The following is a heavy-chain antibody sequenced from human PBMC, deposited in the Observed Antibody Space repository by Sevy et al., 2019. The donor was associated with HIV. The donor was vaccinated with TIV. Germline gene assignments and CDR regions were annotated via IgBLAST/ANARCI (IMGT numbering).Heavy chain of an antibody. V-gene: IGHV3-23*01. D-gene: IGHD4-4*01. J-gene: IGHJ6*02. Sequence: GGCLRLSCVASGFTFSSYAMSWVRQAPGKGLEWVSGFTTSGGYRYYADTVKGRFTISRDNSKNTLYLQMNSLRAEDTAVYYCAKDRSYTNYGMDVWGQGTTVTVSS. CDR1: GFTFSSYA. CDR3: AKDRSYTNYGMDV. CDR2: FTTSGGYR.